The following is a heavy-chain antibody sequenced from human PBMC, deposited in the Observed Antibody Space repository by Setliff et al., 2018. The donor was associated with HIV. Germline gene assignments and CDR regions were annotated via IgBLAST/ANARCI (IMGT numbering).Heavy chain of an antibody. J-gene: IGHJ4*02. Sequence: SVKVSCKASGGTFSSYSISWVRQAPGQGLEWMGRILPIFGTRDYAQRFQGRVTITADKSTSTAYMELSSLKSEDTAVYYCARDTLAYCGGECYSGYWGPGTLVTVSS. CDR3: ARDTLAYCGGECYSGY. CDR2: ILPIFGTR. V-gene: IGHV1-69*06. D-gene: IGHD2-21*01. CDR1: GGTFSSYS.